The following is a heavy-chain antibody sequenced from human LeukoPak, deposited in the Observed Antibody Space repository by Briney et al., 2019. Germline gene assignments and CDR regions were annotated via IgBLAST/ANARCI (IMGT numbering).Heavy chain of an antibody. Sequence: GGSLRLSCAASGFTFSSYGMHWVRQAPGKGLEWVAVISYDGSNKYYADSVKGRFTISRDNSKNTLYLQMNSLRAEDTAVYYCAKDVDYGDYYFDYWGQGTLVTVSS. CDR1: GFTFSSYG. D-gene: IGHD4-17*01. CDR2: ISYDGSNK. CDR3: AKDVDYGDYYFDY. V-gene: IGHV3-30*18. J-gene: IGHJ4*02.